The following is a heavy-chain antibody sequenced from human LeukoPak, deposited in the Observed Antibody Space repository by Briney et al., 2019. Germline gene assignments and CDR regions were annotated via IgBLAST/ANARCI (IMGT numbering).Heavy chain of an antibody. CDR2: IHPSTGNP. D-gene: IGHD1-20*01. CDR3: ARASTHRYNWKSGQLNDAFDI. V-gene: IGHV7-4-1*02. CDR1: GYTFTNYA. J-gene: IGHJ3*02. Sequence: ASVKVSCKASGYTFTNYAMNWVRQAPGQGLEWMGWIHPSTGNPTYAQGFTGRFVFSLDTSVSTTYLQISSLKAEDTAVYYCARASTHRYNWKSGQLNDAFDIWGQGTMVTVSS.